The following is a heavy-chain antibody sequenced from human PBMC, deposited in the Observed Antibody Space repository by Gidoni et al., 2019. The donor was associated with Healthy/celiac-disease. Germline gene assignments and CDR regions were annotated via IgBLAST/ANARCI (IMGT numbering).Heavy chain of an antibody. Sequence: ELQLVESGGGWVVPGGSIGLPCAACRFTFRKTWMSGFRKAPGKGLGWVGRIKSKTDGGTTDYAAPVKGRFTIAGDDSKNTLLLQMNSLKTEDAAVYYCTTVPAHFMITFGGVIVPDYWGQGTLVTVSS. J-gene: IGHJ4*02. V-gene: IGHV3-15*01. CDR2: IKSKTDGGTT. CDR3: TTVPAHFMITFGGVIVPDY. D-gene: IGHD3-16*02. CDR1: RFTFRKTW.